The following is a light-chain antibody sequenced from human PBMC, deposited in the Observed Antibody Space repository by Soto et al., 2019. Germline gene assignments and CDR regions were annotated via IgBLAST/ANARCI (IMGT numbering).Light chain of an antibody. CDR1: QSISSS. CDR2: AAS. J-gene: IGKJ1*01. V-gene: IGKV1-39*01. Sequence: DIEMTQSPSYLSASVGETITITCRASQSISSSLNWFQHSPGQPPKLLLFAASNLHAGVPPRFSGSGSGTSFSLNIRSLQPEDFATYYCQQSFNLPRTFGPGTRV. CDR3: QQSFNLPRT.